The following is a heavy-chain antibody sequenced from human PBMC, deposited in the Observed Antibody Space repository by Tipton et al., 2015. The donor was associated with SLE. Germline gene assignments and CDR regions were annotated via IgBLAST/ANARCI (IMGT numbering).Heavy chain of an antibody. J-gene: IGHJ6*02. CDR1: GGSIDTTTYF. V-gene: IGHV4-61*02. D-gene: IGHD2-21*01. CDR3: ARGLLTWRGAIVGVDV. Sequence: TLSLTCSVSGGSIDTTTYFWNWIRQPAGKGLEWIGRGFASGTTDYNPSLKSRVTMSVDTSKNQFSLKLTSVTAADTAVYYCARGLLTWRGAIVGVDVWGQGTTVTVSS. CDR2: GFASGTT.